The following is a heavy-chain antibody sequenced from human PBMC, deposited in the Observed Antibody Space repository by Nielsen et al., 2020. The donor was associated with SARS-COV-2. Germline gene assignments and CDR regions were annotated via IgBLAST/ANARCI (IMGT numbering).Heavy chain of an antibody. Sequence: ASVKVSCKASGYTFTNYAMSWVRQAPGQGLEWMGWINTKTGNPTYAQGFTGRFVFSLDTSVSTAYLQISSLKPEDTAVHYCARLRYGNQDYWGQGTLVTVSS. V-gene: IGHV7-4-1*02. J-gene: IGHJ4*02. CDR3: ARLRYGNQDY. CDR1: GYTFTNYA. CDR2: INTKTGNP. D-gene: IGHD3-9*01.